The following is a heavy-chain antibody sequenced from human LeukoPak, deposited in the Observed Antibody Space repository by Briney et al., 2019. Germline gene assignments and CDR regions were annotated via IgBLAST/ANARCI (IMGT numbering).Heavy chain of an antibody. J-gene: IGHJ5*02. Sequence: SETLSLTCTVSGGSISSYYWSWIRQPPGKGLEWIGYIYYSGSTNYNPSLKSRVTISVDTSKNQFSLKLSSVTAADTAVYYCAREGYCSGGSCYSRGWFDPWGQGTLVTVSS. D-gene: IGHD2-15*01. V-gene: IGHV4-59*01. CDR2: IYYSGST. CDR1: GGSISSYY. CDR3: AREGYCSGGSCYSRGWFDP.